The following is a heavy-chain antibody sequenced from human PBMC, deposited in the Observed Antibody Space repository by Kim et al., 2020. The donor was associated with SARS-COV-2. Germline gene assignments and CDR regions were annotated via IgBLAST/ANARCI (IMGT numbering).Heavy chain of an antibody. CDR2: ISYDGTNK. D-gene: IGHD6-13*01. J-gene: IGHJ4*01. V-gene: IGHV3-30*04. CDR3: ARKPTTSSWSYYFEY. Sequence: GGSLRLSCAASGFSFSNYAMFWVRQAPGKGLEWVALISYDGTNKDYADSVKGRFTIPRDNSKSTLYLQMNSLRVADTAVYFCARKPTTSSWSYYFEYWG. CDR1: GFSFSNYA.